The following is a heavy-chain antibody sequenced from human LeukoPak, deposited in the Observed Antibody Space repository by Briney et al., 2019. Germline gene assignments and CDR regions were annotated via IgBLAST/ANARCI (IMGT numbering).Heavy chain of an antibody. CDR1: GFTVSSNY. J-gene: IGHJ4*02. CDR3: ARVLDTAMVIDY. V-gene: IGHV3-66*01. CDR2: IYSGGST. Sequence: PGVSLRLSCAASGFTVSSNYMSWVRQAPGKGLEWVSVIYSGGSTYYADSVKGRFTISRDNSKNTLYLQMNSLRAEDTAVYYCARVLDTAMVIDYWGQGTLVTV. D-gene: IGHD5-18*01.